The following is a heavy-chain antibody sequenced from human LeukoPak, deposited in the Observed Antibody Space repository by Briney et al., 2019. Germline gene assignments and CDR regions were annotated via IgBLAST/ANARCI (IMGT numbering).Heavy chain of an antibody. CDR3: ARPGRGGYSYGQSFDY. J-gene: IGHJ4*02. CDR1: GYTFTSYA. D-gene: IGHD5-18*01. V-gene: IGHV7-4-1*02. CDR2: INTNTGNP. Sequence: GASVKVSCKASGYTFTSYAMNWVRQAPGQGLEWMGWINTNTGNPTYAQGFTGRCVFSLDTSVSTAYLQISSLKAEDTAVYYCARPGRGGYSYGQSFDYWGQGTLVTVSS.